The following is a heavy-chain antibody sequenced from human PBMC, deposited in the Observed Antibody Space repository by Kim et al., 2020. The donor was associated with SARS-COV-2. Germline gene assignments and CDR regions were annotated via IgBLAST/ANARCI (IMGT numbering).Heavy chain of an antibody. Sequence: VKGRFLISRDDSKSIVYLQMNSLKTEDTAVYYCARVAPIMGASNPDDAFDVWGQGTMVTVSS. J-gene: IGHJ3*01. CDR3: ARVAPIMGASNPDDAFDV. V-gene: IGHV3-49*02. D-gene: IGHD1-26*01.